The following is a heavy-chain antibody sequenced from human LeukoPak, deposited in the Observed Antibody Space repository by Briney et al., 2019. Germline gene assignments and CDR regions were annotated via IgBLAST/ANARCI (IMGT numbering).Heavy chain of an antibody. D-gene: IGHD3-16*01. J-gene: IGHJ6*02. V-gene: IGHV3-33*06. CDR1: GFTFSSYG. Sequence: PGGSLRLSCAASGFTFSSYGMHWVRQAPGKGLEWVAVIWYGGSNKYYADSEKGRFTISRDNSKNTLYLQMNSLRAEDTAVYYCAKWGASYYYGMDVWGQGTTVTVSS. CDR2: IWYGGSNK. CDR3: AKWGASYYYGMDV.